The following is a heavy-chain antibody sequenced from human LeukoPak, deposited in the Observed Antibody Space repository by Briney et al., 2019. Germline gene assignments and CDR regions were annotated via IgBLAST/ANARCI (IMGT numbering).Heavy chain of an antibody. J-gene: IGHJ3*01. Sequence: GGSLRLSCAASGFTFSSYWMSWVRQAPGKGLEWVANVKQDGSDKYYVDSVKGRFTISRDNAKNTLFLQMNTLRADDTAVYYCARVRSLDVWGQGTMVTVSS. V-gene: IGHV3-7*01. CDR3: ARVRSLDV. CDR2: VKQDGSDK. CDR1: GFTFSSYW.